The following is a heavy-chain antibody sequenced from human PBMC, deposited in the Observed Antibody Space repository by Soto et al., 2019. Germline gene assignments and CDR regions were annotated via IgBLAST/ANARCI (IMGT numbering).Heavy chain of an antibody. CDR1: DHTFTYYG. J-gene: IGHJ6*02. D-gene: IGHD2-8*02. V-gene: IGHV1-18*01. Sequence: QAQLLQSGGEVKKPGASVKVSCNSSDHTFTYYGINWVRRAPGQGLEWMGWISGYNGNTKYAQKFQDGVTMSADTTTRTAYVEMRSLTSDDTAVYFCAATGGHYFGLDIWGQGTTVTVSS. CDR2: ISGYNGNT. CDR3: AATGGHYFGLDI.